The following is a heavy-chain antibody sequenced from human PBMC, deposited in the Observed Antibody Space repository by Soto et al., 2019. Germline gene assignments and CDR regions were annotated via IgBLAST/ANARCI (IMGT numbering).Heavy chain of an antibody. V-gene: IGHV4-61*01. J-gene: IGHJ5*02. CDR2: ISYSGST. Sequence: QVQLQESGPGLVKPSETLSLTCTVSGGSVSSGSYYWSWIRQPPGKGLEWIGYISYSGSTNYNPSLTTPLTTSVATSKTQFSLTLTSVTAADTAVYSSARWPTRFDPWGQGTLVTVSS. CDR1: GGSVSSGSYY. CDR3: ARWPTRFDP.